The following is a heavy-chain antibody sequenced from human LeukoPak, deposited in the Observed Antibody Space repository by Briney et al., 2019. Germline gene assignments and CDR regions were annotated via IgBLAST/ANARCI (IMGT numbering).Heavy chain of an antibody. D-gene: IGHD2/OR15-2a*01. CDR3: AIGADYCFPN. CDR2: ITNNGGAM. Sequence: PGGSLRLSCVASGFTFSDYYMGWIRQAPGKGLEWISYITNNGGAMFYGDSLKGRLTIFRDNAKKSLCLQMNSLRPEDTALYFCAIGADYCFPNWGQGTLVTVSS. V-gene: IGHV3-11*04. J-gene: IGHJ4*02. CDR1: GFTFSDYY.